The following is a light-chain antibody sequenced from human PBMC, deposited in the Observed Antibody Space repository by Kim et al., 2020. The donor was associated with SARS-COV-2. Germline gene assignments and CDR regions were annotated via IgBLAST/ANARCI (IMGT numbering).Light chain of an antibody. CDR2: MNN. Sequence: GEWVTISCSGISSNIGSNYVYWYQQLPGTAPKLLIYMNNQRPSGVPDRLSGSKSGTSASLAIGGLRSEDEADYYCAAWDDSLSGWVFGGGTQLTVL. V-gene: IGLV1-47*01. CDR1: SSNIGSNY. CDR3: AAWDDSLSGWV. J-gene: IGLJ3*02.